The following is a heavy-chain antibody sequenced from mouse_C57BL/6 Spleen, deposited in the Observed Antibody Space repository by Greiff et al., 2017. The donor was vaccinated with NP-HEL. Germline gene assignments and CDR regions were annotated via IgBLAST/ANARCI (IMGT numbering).Heavy chain of an antibody. CDR2: IDPSASYT. D-gene: IGHD1-1*01. V-gene: IGHV1-69*01. CDR1: GYTFTSYW. Sequence: QVPLQQPGAELVMPGASVKLSCKASGYTFTSYWMHWVKQRPGQGLEWIGEIDPSASYTNYNQKFKGKSTLTVEKSSSTAYMQLSSLTSEDSAVYYCARKGYYYGPSMDDWGKGTSVTGSS. J-gene: IGHJ4*01. CDR3: ARKGYYYGPSMDD.